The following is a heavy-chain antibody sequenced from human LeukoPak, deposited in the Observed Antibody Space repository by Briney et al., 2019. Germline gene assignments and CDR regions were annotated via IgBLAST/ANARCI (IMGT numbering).Heavy chain of an antibody. CDR2: INPNNGDT. Sequence: ASVKVSCKASGYIFTTYFIHWVRQAPGQGLEWMGWINPNNGDTNYVQKFQGRVIMTRDTSISTAYMELTRLRSDDTAVYYCARDRYGDGFAHLDYWGQGALVTVSS. CDR1: GYIFTTYF. J-gene: IGHJ4*02. D-gene: IGHD5-24*01. V-gene: IGHV1-2*02. CDR3: ARDRYGDGFAHLDY.